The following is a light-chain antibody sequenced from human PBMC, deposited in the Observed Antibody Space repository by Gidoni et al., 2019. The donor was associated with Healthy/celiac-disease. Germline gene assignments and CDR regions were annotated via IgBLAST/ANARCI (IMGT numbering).Light chain of an antibody. CDR1: HSVSSN. CDR2: GAS. Sequence: EIVMTQSPATLSVAPGERATLSCGASHSVSSNLAWYQQKPGQAPRLLSYGASTRATGIPARFSGSGSGTEFTLTISSLQSEDFAVYYCQQYNNWPPFLTFGGGTKVEIK. J-gene: IGKJ4*01. V-gene: IGKV3-15*01. CDR3: QQYNNWPPFLT.